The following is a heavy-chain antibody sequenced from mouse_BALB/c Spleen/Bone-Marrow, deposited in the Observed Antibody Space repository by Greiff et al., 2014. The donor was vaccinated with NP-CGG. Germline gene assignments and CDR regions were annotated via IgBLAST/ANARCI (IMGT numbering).Heavy chain of an antibody. J-gene: IGHJ4*01. V-gene: IGHV1-4*01. CDR3: ARGGFLLRSLALDY. CDR2: INPSTGFT. CDR1: GYTFTTYT. Sequence: QVQLQQSGAELARPGASVKMSCKASGYTFTTYTMHWVQQRPGQGLEWVGYINPSTGFTNYNQIFKDKATLAADKSSSTAYMQLSSLTSEDSAVYYCARGGFLLRSLALDYWGQGTSVTASS. D-gene: IGHD1-1*01.